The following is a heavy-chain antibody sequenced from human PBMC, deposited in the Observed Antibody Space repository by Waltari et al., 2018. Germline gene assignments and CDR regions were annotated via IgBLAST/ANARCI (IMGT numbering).Heavy chain of an antibody. CDR1: GFSLSTSGVG. CDR3: AHRHSPGIAVSKGAMDV. V-gene: IGHV2-5*01. D-gene: IGHD6-19*01. J-gene: IGHJ6*04. CDR2: IYWNDDK. Sequence: QITLKESGPTLVKPTQTLTLTCTFSGFSLSTSGVGVVWIRQPPGKALEWLALIYWNDDKWYSPSLKSSINISKDTSKNQVDRTMTNMDPVDTATYHCAHRHSPGIAVSKGAMDVWGKGTTVTVSS.